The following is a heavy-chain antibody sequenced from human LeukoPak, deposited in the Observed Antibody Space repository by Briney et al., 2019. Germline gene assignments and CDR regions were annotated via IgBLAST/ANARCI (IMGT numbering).Heavy chain of an antibody. CDR3: ARGPWGYCSSTTCPNWFDP. D-gene: IGHD2-2*01. J-gene: IGHJ5*02. CDR2: INHSGST. V-gene: IGHV4-34*01. Sequence: SETLSLTCAVYGGSFSGHYWSWIRQPPGKGLEWIGEINHSGSTNYNPSLKSRVTISVDTSKNQLSLKLGSVTAADTAVYYCARGPWGYCSSTTCPNWFDPWGQGTLVTVSS. CDR1: GGSFSGHY.